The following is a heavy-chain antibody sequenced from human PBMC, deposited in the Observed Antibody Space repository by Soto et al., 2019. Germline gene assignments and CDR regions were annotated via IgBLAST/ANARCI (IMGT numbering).Heavy chain of an antibody. J-gene: IGHJ4*02. CDR2: ISYDGSNK. CDR1: GFTFSSYG. V-gene: IGHV3-30*18. Sequence: GGSLRLSCAASGFTFSSYGMHWVRQAPGKGLEWVAVISYDGSNKYYADSVKGRFTISRDNSKNTLYLQMNSLRAEDTAVYYCAKVSFASSPYYYDHWGQGTLVTVSS. D-gene: IGHD3-3*01. CDR3: AKVSFASSPYYYDH.